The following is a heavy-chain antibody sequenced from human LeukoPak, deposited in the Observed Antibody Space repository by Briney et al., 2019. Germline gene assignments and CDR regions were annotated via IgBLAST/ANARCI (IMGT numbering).Heavy chain of an antibody. J-gene: IGHJ6*02. CDR2: MNPNSGNT. V-gene: IGHV1-8*01. CDR3: ARGEFGAYYYDSSGYSYYYDMDV. CDR1: GYTFTSYD. Sequence: ASVKVSCKASGYTFTSYDINWVRQATGQGLEWMGWMNPNSGNTGYAQKFQGRVTMTRNTSISTAYMELSSLRSEDTAVYYCARGEFGAYYYDSSGYSYYYDMDVWGQGTTVTVSS. D-gene: IGHD3-22*01.